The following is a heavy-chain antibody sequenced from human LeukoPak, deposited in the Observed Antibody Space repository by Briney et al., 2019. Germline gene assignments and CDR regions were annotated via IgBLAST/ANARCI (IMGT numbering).Heavy chain of an antibody. CDR2: ISSSSSYI. Sequence: GGSLRLSCAASGFTFSSYGMHWVRQAPGKGLEWVSSISSSSSYIYYADSVKGRFTISRDNAKNSLYLQMNSLRAEDTAVYYCARDGYSYGASFDYWGQGTLVTVSS. D-gene: IGHD5-18*01. CDR3: ARDGYSYGASFDY. CDR1: GFTFSSYG. J-gene: IGHJ4*02. V-gene: IGHV3-21*01.